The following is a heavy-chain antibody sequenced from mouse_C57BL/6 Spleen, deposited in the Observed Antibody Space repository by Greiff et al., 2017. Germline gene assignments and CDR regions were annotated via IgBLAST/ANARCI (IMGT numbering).Heavy chain of an antibody. CDR2: IRNNTNGYTT. CDR1: GFTFTDYY. CDR3: ASSQTWTIDY. V-gene: IGHV7-3*01. D-gene: IGHD2-13*01. Sequence: EVMLVESGGGLVQPGGSLSLSCEASGFTFTDYYMSWVRQPPGKALEWLGFIRNNTNGYTTEYSASVKGRFTVSRDNTQSSLYLQMNALRAEDSATYYCASSQTWTIDYWGQGTTLTVSS. J-gene: IGHJ2*01.